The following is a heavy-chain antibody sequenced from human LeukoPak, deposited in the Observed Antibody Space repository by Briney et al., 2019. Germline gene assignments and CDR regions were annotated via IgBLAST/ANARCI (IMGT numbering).Heavy chain of an antibody. D-gene: IGHD6-6*01. CDR1: GFTFSSYG. J-gene: IGHJ3*02. Sequence: PGGSLRLSCAASGFTFSSYGMHWVRQAPGKGLEWVAFIRYDGSNKYYADSVKGRFTISRDNSKNTLYLQMNSLRAEDTAVYYCAKDGEYSSSSGNDAFDIWGQGTMVTVSS. CDR2: IRYDGSNK. CDR3: AKDGEYSSSSGNDAFDI. V-gene: IGHV3-30*02.